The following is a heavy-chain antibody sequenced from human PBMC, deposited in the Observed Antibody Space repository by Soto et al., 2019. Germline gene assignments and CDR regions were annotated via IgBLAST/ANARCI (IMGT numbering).Heavy chain of an antibody. D-gene: IGHD3-9*01. CDR1: GFTFDDHA. V-gene: IGHV3-9*01. CDR3: AKSNDILTGYYNY. J-gene: IGHJ4*02. CDR2: ISWNSGSI. Sequence: HPGGSLRLSCAASGFTFDDHAMHWVRQAPGKGLEWVSGISWNSGSIGYADSVKGRFTISRDNAKNSLYLQMNSLRAEDTALYYCAKSNDILTGYYNYWGQGTLVTVSS.